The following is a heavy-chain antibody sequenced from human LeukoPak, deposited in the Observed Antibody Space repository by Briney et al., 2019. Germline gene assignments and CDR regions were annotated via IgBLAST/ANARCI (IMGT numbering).Heavy chain of an antibody. D-gene: IGHD3-16*01. V-gene: IGHV3-33*01. CDR3: ARDRVLHYFDY. CDR2: IWYDGSDK. Sequence: PGGSLRLSCAASGFTFISHGMHWVRQAPGKGLEWVAVIWYDGSDKYYADSVKGRFTISRDNSKNTLYLQMTSLRADDTAVYYCARDRVLHYFDYWGQGALVTVSS. J-gene: IGHJ4*02. CDR1: GFTFISHG.